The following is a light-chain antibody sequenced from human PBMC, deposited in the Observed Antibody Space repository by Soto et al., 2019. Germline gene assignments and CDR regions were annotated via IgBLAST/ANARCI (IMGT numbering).Light chain of an antibody. CDR1: VLANKY. V-gene: IGLV3-27*01. CDR3: YSAAANLVV. J-gene: IGLJ2*01. Sequence: SYELTQPSSVSVSPGQTARITCSGDVLANKYARWFQQKPGQAHVLVIYKDSERPSGIPGRFSGSSSGTTVTLTISAAQVEDEADYYCYSAAANLVVFGGGTKLTVL. CDR2: KDS.